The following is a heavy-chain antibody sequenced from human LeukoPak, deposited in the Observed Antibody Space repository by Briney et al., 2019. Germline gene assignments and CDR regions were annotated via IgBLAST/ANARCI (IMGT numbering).Heavy chain of an antibody. D-gene: IGHD1-26*01. J-gene: IGHJ4*02. CDR1: GFTLSSHG. Sequence: GGSLRLSCTASGFTLSSHGMHWVRQAPGKGLEWVALIWYDGSKENYADSVKGRFTISRDMSKNTLNLQMNSLRVEDTAVFYCARDLSFGSLDFRGQGTLVTVSS. CDR2: IWYDGSKE. CDR3: ARDLSFGSLDF. V-gene: IGHV3-33*01.